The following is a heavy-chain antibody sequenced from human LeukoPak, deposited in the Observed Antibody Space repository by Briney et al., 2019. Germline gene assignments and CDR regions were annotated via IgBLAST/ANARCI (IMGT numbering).Heavy chain of an antibody. CDR1: GGSFSGYY. CDR3: ARGDIQLWFSVAFDI. D-gene: IGHD5-18*01. Sequence: SETLSLTCAVYGGSFSGYYWSWIRQPPGKGLEWIGEINHSGSTNYNPSLKSRVTISVDTSKNQFSLKLSSVTAADTAVYYCARGDIQLWFSVAFDIWGQGTMVTVPS. V-gene: IGHV4-34*01. J-gene: IGHJ3*02. CDR2: INHSGST.